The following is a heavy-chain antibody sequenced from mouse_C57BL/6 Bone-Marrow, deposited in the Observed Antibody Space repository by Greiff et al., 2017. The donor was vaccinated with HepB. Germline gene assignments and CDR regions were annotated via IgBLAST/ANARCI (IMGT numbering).Heavy chain of an antibody. CDR3: ARMGSDSPYYYAMDY. CDR1: GYTFTDYI. D-gene: IGHD3-2*01. CDR2: INPNNGGT. V-gene: IGHV1-18*01. J-gene: IGHJ4*01. Sequence: VQLQQSGPELVKPGASVKIPCKASGYTFTDYIMDWVKQSHGKSLEWIGDINPNNGGTIYNQKFKGKATLTVDKSSSTAYMELRSLTSEDTAVYYCARMGSDSPYYYAMDYWGQGTSVTVSS.